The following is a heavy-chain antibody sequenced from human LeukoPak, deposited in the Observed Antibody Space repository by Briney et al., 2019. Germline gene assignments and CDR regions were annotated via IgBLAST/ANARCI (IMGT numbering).Heavy chain of an antibody. D-gene: IGHD4-17*01. CDR3: ARRADYGDNGGFDY. CDR1: GGSISSSSYY. V-gene: IGHV4-39*01. Sequence: PSETLSLTCTVSGGSISSSSYYWGWIRQPPGKGLEWIGSIYYSGSTYYNPSLKSRVTISVDTSKNQFSLKLSSATAADTAVYYCARRADYGDNGGFDYWGQGTLVTVSS. J-gene: IGHJ4*02. CDR2: IYYSGST.